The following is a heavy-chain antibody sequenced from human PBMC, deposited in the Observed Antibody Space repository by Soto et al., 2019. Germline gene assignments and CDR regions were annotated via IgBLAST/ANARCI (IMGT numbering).Heavy chain of an antibody. Sequence: GGSLRLSCVASGFSFGTYAMTWVRQVPGKGLEWVSTISCGIGSTFYADSVKGRFTISRDISKKMLFLHMNGLRGEDTGTYYCAKGAARYVDYWGRGTLVAVSS. V-gene: IGHV3-23*01. D-gene: IGHD1-26*01. CDR2: ISCGIGST. CDR1: GFSFGTYA. J-gene: IGHJ4*02. CDR3: AKGAARYVDY.